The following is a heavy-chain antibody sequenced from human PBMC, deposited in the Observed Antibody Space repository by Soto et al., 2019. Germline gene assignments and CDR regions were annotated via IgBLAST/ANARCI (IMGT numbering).Heavy chain of an antibody. CDR3: ANGDYYGSSGYYPEYFQH. V-gene: IGHV3-23*01. CDR2: ISGSGGST. CDR1: GFTFSSYA. D-gene: IGHD3-22*01. J-gene: IGHJ1*01. Sequence: PGGSLRLSCAASGFTFSSYAMSWVRQAPGKGLEWVSAISGSGGSTYYADSVKGRFTISRDNSKNTLYLQMNSLRAEDTAVYYCANGDYYGSSGYYPEYFQHWGQGTLVTVSS.